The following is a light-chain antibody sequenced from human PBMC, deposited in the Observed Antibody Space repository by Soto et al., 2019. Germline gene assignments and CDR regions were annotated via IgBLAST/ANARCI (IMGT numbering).Light chain of an antibody. CDR2: DVS. CDR3: CSYAGSYTWV. Sequence: QSALTQPRSVSGSRGQSVTISCTGTSSDVGGYNYVSWYQQHPGKAPKLMIYDVSKRPSGVPDRFSGSKSGNRASLTISGLQAEDEAEYYCCSYAGSYTWVFGGGTKLTVL. J-gene: IGLJ3*02. CDR1: SSDVGGYNY. V-gene: IGLV2-11*01.